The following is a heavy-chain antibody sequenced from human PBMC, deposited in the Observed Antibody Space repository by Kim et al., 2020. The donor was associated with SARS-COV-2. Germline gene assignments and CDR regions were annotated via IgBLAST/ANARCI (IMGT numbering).Heavy chain of an antibody. Sequence: SETLSLTCTVSGGSISSSSYYWGWIRQPPGKGLEWIGSIYYSGSTYYNPSLKSRVTISVDTSKNQFSLKLSSVTAADTAVYYCASSLGAGDFWTIDYWGQGTLVTVSS. CDR2: IYYSGST. CDR1: GGSISSSSYY. D-gene: IGHD3-3*01. V-gene: IGHV4-39*01. J-gene: IGHJ4*02. CDR3: ASSLGAGDFWTIDY.